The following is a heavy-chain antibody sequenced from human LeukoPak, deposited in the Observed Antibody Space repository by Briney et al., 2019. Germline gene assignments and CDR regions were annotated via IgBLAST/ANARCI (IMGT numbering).Heavy chain of an antibody. CDR2: IYYSGST. J-gene: IGHJ4*02. CDR3: ARARGYFDY. V-gene: IGHV4-59*01. Sequence: PSETLSLTCTVSGGSISSYYRSWIRQPPGKGLEWIGYIYYSGSTNYNPSLKSRVTISVATSKNQFSLKLSSVTAADTAVYFCARARGYFDYWGQGTLVTVSS. CDR1: GGSISSYY.